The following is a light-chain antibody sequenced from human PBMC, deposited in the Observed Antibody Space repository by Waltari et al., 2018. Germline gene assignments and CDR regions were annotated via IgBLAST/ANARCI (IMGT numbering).Light chain of an antibody. V-gene: IGLV2-14*01. CDR3: SSYTSSSTYV. J-gene: IGLJ1*01. Sequence: QSALTQPASLSGSPGPTNNISCTRTSSEVGGSEYVSWYQQRPGKAPKLMIYAVSKRPSGVSNRFSGSKSGNTASLTISGLQAEDEANYYCSSYTSSSTYVFGTGTKVTVL. CDR2: AVS. CDR1: SSEVGGSEY.